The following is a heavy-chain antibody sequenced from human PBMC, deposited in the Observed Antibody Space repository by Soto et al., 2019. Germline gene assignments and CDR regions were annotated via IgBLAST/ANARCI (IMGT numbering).Heavy chain of an antibody. CDR2: IGIDNGGYT. D-gene: IGHD3-3*01. V-gene: IGHV3-23*01. Sequence: GGSLRLSCTASEFTFRNYAMSWVRQAPGKGLEWVSGIGIDNGGYTYYADSVKGRFTISRDNSKNTLYLQMSSLRADDTAVYYCAKDTYYDFWTRGIWFDPWGQGTLVTVSS. J-gene: IGHJ5*02. CDR3: AKDTYYDFWTRGIWFDP. CDR1: EFTFRNYA.